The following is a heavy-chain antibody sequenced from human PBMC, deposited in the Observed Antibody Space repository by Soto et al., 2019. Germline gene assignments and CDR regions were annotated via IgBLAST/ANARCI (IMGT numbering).Heavy chain of an antibody. CDR2: VSFTGTT. D-gene: IGHD2-21*01. J-gene: IGHJ5*02. Sequence: SETLSLTCSVSGGSISNNYYYWGWVRQPPGKGMEWIGSVSFTGTTYYSPSLKSRVTISVDTSKNQFSLKLSSVTAADTAVYYCASDTSIELPPAHGWVDPWGHGTLVTVPS. CDR3: ASDTSIELPPAHGWVDP. V-gene: IGHV4-39*07. CDR1: GGSISNNYYY.